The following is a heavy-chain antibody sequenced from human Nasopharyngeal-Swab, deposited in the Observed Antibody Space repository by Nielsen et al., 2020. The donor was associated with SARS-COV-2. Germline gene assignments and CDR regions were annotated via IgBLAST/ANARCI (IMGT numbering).Heavy chain of an antibody. Sequence: ASVKVSCNASGYTFTGYYMHWVRQAPGQGLEWMGWIKPNSGGTNYAQKFQGWVTMTRDTSISTAYMELSRLRSDDTAVYYCAIPDPGSSWHKNYYYYGMDVWGQGTTVTVSS. CDR3: AIPDPGSSWHKNYYYYGMDV. CDR2: IKPNSGGT. CDR1: GYTFTGYY. J-gene: IGHJ6*02. D-gene: IGHD6-13*01. V-gene: IGHV1-2*04.